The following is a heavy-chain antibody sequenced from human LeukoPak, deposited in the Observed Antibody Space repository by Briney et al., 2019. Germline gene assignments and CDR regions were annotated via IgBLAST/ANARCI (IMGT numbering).Heavy chain of an antibody. CDR2: ISAYNGNT. Sequence: GASVKVSCKASGYTFTSYGISWVRQAPGQGLEWMGWISAYNGNTNHAQKLQGRVTMTTDTSTSTAYMELRSLRSDDTAVYYCARVWGIVVVPAAPFDYWGQGTLVTVSS. J-gene: IGHJ4*02. V-gene: IGHV1-18*01. D-gene: IGHD2-2*01. CDR3: ARVWGIVVVPAAPFDY. CDR1: GYTFTSYG.